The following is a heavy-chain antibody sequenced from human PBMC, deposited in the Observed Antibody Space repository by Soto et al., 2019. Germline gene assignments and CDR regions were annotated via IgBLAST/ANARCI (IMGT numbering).Heavy chain of an antibody. J-gene: IGHJ6*02. CDR3: AAGGFGVVINYYYYGMDV. D-gene: IGHD3-3*01. CDR2: IIPIFGTA. Sequence: SVKVSCKASGGTFSSYAISWVRQAPGQGLEWMGGIIPIFGTANYAQKFQGRVTITADESTSTAYMELSSLRSEDTAVYYCAAGGFGVVINYYYYGMDVWGQGTTVTVS. V-gene: IGHV1-69*13. CDR1: GGTFSSYA.